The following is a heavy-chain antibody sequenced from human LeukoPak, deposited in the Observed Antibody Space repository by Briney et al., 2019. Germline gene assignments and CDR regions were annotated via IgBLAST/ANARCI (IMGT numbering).Heavy chain of an antibody. CDR1: GFTFDDYA. CDR2: ISWNSGSI. CDR3: ARRDYYGSGTYD. V-gene: IGHV3-9*01. J-gene: IGHJ4*02. D-gene: IGHD3-10*01. Sequence: PGGSLRLSCAASGFTFDDYAMHWVRQAPGKGLEWVSGISWNSGSIGYADSVKGRFTISRDNAKNSLYLQMNSLRAEDTAVYYCARRDYYGSGTYDWGQGTLVTVPS.